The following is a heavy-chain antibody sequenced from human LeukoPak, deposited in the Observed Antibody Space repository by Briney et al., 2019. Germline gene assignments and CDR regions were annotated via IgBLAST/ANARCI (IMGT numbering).Heavy chain of an antibody. D-gene: IGHD3-22*01. CDR3: TTEVIVVVTLFDP. V-gene: IGHV3-15*01. J-gene: IGHJ5*02. Sequence: GGSLRLSCAASGFTFSSYSMNWVRQAPGKGLEWVGRIKSKTDGGTTDYAAPVKGRFTISRDDSKNTLYLQMNSLKTEDTAVYYCTTEVIVVVTLFDPWGQGTLVTVSS. CDR2: IKSKTDGGTT. CDR1: GFTFSSYS.